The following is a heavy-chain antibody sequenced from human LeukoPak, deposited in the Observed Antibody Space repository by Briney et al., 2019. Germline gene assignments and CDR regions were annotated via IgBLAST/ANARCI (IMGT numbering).Heavy chain of an antibody. J-gene: IGHJ4*02. D-gene: IGHD3-16*02. V-gene: IGHV3-48*03. CDR1: GFTFSRYG. CDR2: ISSSGSTI. CDR3: ARDSFGELSATNYFDY. Sequence: GGSLRLSCAASGFTFSRYGMHWVRQAPGKGLEWVSYISSSGSTIYYADSVKGRFTISRDNAKNSLYLQMNSLRAEDTAVYYCARDSFGELSATNYFDYWGQGTLVTVSS.